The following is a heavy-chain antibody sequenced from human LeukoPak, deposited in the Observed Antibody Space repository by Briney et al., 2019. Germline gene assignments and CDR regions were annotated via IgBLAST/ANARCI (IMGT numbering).Heavy chain of an antibody. CDR2: INHSGST. CDR3: ASTGSYI. Sequence: SETLSLTCGVYGGSFSGYYWSWIRQPPGKGLEWIGEINHSGSTNYNPSLKSRVTISVDTSKNQFSLKLSSVTAADTAVYYCASTGSYIWGQGTLVTVSS. V-gene: IGHV4-34*01. J-gene: IGHJ4*02. D-gene: IGHD3-10*01. CDR1: GGSFSGYY.